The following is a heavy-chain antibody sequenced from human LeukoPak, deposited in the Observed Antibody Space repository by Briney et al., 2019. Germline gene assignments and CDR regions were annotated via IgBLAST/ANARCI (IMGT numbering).Heavy chain of an antibody. CDR2: IYYSRST. V-gene: IGHV4-59*01. D-gene: IGHD3-22*01. CDR3: ARGHSNYYYDSSGYYYYFDY. Sequence: SETLSLTCTVSGGSISSYYWSWIRQPPGKGLEWIGSIYYSRSTNYNPSLKSRVTISVDTSQNQFSLKLTSVTAADTAVYYCARGHSNYYYDSSGYYYYFDYWGQGTLVTVSS. J-gene: IGHJ4*02. CDR1: GGSISSYY.